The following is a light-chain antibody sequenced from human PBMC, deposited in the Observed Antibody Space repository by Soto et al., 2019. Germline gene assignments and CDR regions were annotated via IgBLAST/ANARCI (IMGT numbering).Light chain of an antibody. V-gene: IGLV7-46*01. J-gene: IGLJ3*02. Sequence: QAVVTQEPSLTVSPGGTVTLTCGSSTGAVTSDHWPYWFQQKPGQAPRTLIYDISSKHSRTPARFSGSRLGGKVALALSGAQSEDEADYYFLLSYSGAWVFGGGTKLTVL. CDR1: TGAVTSDHW. CDR2: DIS. CDR3: LLSYSGAWV.